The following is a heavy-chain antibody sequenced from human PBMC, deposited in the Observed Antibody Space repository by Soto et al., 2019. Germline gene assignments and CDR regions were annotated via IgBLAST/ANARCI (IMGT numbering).Heavy chain of an antibody. CDR2: ISYDGSNK. V-gene: IGHV3-30-3*01. CDR1: GFTFSSYA. D-gene: IGHD5-12*01. Sequence: GGSLILSCAASGFTFSSYAMHWVRQAPGKGLEWVAVISYDGSNKYYADSVKGRFTISRDNSKNTLYLQMNSLRAEDTAVYYCARGGSGYDYVFEPAPYWGQGTLVTGSS. J-gene: IGHJ4*02. CDR3: ARGGSGYDYVFEPAPY.